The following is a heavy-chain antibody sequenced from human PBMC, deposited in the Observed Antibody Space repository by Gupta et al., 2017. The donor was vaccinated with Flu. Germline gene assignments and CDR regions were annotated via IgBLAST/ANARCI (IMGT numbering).Heavy chain of an antibody. D-gene: IGHD1-26*01. V-gene: IGHV3-21*01. Sequence: EVQLVESGGGLVKPGGSLRLSCVASGYTFSSYSLKWVRQRPGKGLEWVSFISSSSSYIYYADSVKGRFTISRDNAKNSLYLQMNNLRAEDTAVYYCARAWEARGYFDYWGQGSLVTVSS. J-gene: IGHJ4*02. CDR3: ARAWEARGYFDY. CDR2: ISSSSSYI. CDR1: GYTFSSYS.